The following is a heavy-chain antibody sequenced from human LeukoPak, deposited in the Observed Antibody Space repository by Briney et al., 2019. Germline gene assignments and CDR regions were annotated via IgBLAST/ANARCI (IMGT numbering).Heavy chain of an antibody. Sequence: SETLSLTCTVSGGSISSYYWSWIRQPPGKGLEWIGYIYYSGSTNYNPSLKSRVTISADTSKNQFSLKLSSVTAADTAVYYCARSVSAIRPYYYYGMDVWGQGTTVTVSS. V-gene: IGHV4-59*01. CDR2: IYYSGST. J-gene: IGHJ6*02. CDR3: ARSVSAIRPYYYYGMDV. D-gene: IGHD2-21*02. CDR1: GGSISSYY.